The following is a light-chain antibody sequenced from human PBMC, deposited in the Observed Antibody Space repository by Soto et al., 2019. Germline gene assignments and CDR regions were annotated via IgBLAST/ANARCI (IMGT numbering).Light chain of an antibody. CDR2: GAS. V-gene: IGKV3-20*01. CDR3: QQYGSSGT. Sequence: IVLTQSPATLSLSPGERATRSCRASQSVSNNYLAWYQQKPGQAPRLLIYGASNRATGIPDRFSGSGSGTDFTLTISRLEPEDFAVYYCQQYGSSGTFGQGTKVDIK. J-gene: IGKJ1*01. CDR1: QSVSNNY.